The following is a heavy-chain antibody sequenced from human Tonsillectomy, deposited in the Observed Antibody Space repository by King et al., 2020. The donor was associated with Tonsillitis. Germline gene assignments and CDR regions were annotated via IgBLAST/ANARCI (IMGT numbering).Heavy chain of an antibody. CDR1: GFTFNSYW. J-gene: IGHJ4*02. CDR3: AGGPRGYCSGGSCPFDC. V-gene: IGHV3-7*01. CDR2: IKQDGSEK. Sequence: VQLVESGGGLVQPGGSLRLSCAASGFTFNSYWMSWVRQTPGKGLEWVANIKQDGSEKYYVDSVKGRFTISRDNAENSLYLQMNSLRAEDTAVYYCAGGPRGYCSGGSCPFDCWGQGTLVTVSS. D-gene: IGHD2-15*01.